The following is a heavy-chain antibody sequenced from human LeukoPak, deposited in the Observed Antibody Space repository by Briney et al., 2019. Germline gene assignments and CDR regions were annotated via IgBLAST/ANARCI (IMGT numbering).Heavy chain of an antibody. CDR3: ARGTLAAVEEDYFDY. V-gene: IGHV4-30-2*01. D-gene: IGHD6-13*01. CDR1: GVSISSCGYS. J-gene: IGHJ4*02. CDR2: IYHSGST. Sequence: SETLSLTCAVSGVSISSCGYSWSWIRQPAGKGLEWNGYIYHSGSTYYNPSLKSRLTISVDRSKNQFSLKLSSVTAADTAVYYCARGTLAAVEEDYFDYWGQGTLVTVSS.